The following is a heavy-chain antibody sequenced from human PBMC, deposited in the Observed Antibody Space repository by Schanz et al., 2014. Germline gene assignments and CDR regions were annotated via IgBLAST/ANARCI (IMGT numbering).Heavy chain of an antibody. D-gene: IGHD3-10*01. CDR3: ARGRGFYDY. CDR1: GYTFTSYD. CDR2: MNPNSGNP. V-gene: IGHV1-8*01. J-gene: IGHJ4*02. Sequence: QVQLIQSGAEVKKPGASVKVSCTASGYTFTSYDINWVRQAPGQGLEWLGWMNPNSGNPGFAQKFQGRVTITADKSTFTAYMDVSSLRSEDTAVHYCARGRGFYDYWGQGTLVTVSS.